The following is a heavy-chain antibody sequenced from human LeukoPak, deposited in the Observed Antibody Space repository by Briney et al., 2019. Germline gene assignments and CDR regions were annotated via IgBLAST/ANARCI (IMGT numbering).Heavy chain of an antibody. Sequence: PGGSLRPSCAASGFTFNNYAMSWVRQAPGRGLEWVSAISSSGSSTYYADSVKGRFTISRDNSKNTLYLQMNSLRAEDTAAYYCARGAYGDYDYWGQGTLVTVSS. CDR1: GFTFNNYA. V-gene: IGHV3-23*01. D-gene: IGHD4-17*01. CDR2: ISSSGSST. CDR3: ARGAYGDYDY. J-gene: IGHJ4*02.